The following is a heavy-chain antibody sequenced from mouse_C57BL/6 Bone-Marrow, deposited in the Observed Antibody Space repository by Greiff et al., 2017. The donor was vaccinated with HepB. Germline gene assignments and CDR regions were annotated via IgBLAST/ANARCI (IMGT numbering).Heavy chain of an antibody. Sequence: VKLVESGPGLVQPSQSLSITCTVSGFSLTSYGVHWVRQSPGKGLEWLGVIWSGGSTDYNAAFISRLSISKDNSKSQVFFKMNSLQADDTAIYYCARNRGYYGNYGYFDVWGTGTTVTVSS. D-gene: IGHD2-1*01. J-gene: IGHJ1*03. CDR2: IWSGGST. CDR1: GFSLTSYG. V-gene: IGHV2-2*01. CDR3: ARNRGYYGNYGYFDV.